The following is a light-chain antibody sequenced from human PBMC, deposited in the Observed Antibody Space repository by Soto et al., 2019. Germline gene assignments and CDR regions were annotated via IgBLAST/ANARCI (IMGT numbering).Light chain of an antibody. CDR1: QSISSW. CDR3: QQYNSYSQT. V-gene: IGKV1-5*01. Sequence: DIQMTKSPSPLSASVGDRVTIPCRASQSISSWLAWYQQKPGKAPKLLIYDASSLESGVPSRFSGSGSGTEFTLTISSLQPDDFATYYCQQYNSYSQTFGQGTKVEIK. CDR2: DAS. J-gene: IGKJ1*01.